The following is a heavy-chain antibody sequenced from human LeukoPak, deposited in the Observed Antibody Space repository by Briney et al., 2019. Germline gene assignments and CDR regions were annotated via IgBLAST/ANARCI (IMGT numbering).Heavy chain of an antibody. CDR2: MYYTEST. Sequence: SETLSLTCSVAGGSIGRYFWSWIRQPAGGGLEWVGSMYYTESTNYNPSLKRRFTISVGRPKNQSSLKLGAVTDADTAVYYLPGGGGASAYWGQGTLVTVSS. V-gene: IGHV4-59*01. J-gene: IGHJ4*02. CDR1: GGSIGRYF. CDR3: PGGGGASAY. D-gene: IGHD3-16*01.